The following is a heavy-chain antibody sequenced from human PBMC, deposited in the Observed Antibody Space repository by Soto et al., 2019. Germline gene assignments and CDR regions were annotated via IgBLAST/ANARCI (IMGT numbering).Heavy chain of an antibody. J-gene: IGHJ4*02. D-gene: IGHD3-22*01. CDR2: ISYDGSNK. Sequence: LRLSCAASGFTFSSYAMHWVRQAPGKGLEWVAVISYDGSNKYYADSVKGRFTISRDNSKNTLYLQMNSLRAEDTAVYYCARISSGYSPFDYWGQGTLVTVSS. CDR3: ARISSGYSPFDY. CDR1: GFTFSSYA. V-gene: IGHV3-30-3*01.